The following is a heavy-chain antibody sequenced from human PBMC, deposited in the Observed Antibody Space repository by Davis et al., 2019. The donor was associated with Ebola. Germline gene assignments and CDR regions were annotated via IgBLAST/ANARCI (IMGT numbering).Heavy chain of an antibody. CDR2: INHSGST. CDR1: GGSFSGYY. V-gene: IGHV4-34*01. J-gene: IGHJ4*02. CDR3: ARASYGGNSGLRY. D-gene: IGHD4-23*01. Sequence: MPGGSLRPSCPLYGGSFSGYYWSWIRQPPGKGLEWIGAINHSGSTNYNPSLKSRVTISVDTSKNQFSLKLSSVTAADTAVYYCARASYGGNSGLRYWGQGTLVTVSS.